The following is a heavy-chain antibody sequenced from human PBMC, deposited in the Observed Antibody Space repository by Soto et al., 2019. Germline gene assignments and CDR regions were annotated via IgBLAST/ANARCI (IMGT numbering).Heavy chain of an antibody. J-gene: IGHJ6*04. Sequence: SETLALTCAVYGGSFSGYYWSWIRQPPGKGLEGIGEINHSGSTNYNPSLKSRVTISVDTSKNQFSLKLSSVTAADTAVDYCARITMVRGVVYYNYYGRDRRGTGTTVTGS. D-gene: IGHD3-10*01. V-gene: IGHV4-34*01. CDR3: ARITMVRGVVYYNYYGRDR. CDR1: GGSFSGYY. CDR2: INHSGST.